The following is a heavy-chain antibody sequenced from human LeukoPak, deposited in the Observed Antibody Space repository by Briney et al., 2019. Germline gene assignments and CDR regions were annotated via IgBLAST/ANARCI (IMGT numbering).Heavy chain of an antibody. CDR3: ARDEVRLGESNDAFDI. J-gene: IGHJ3*02. CDR1: GFTFSSYG. V-gene: IGHV3-33*01. D-gene: IGHD3-16*01. CDR2: IWYDGSNK. Sequence: GRSLRLSCAASGFTFSSYGMHWVRQAPGKGLEGVAVIWYDGSNKYYADSVKGRFTISRDNSKNTMYLQMNSLRAEDTAVYYCARDEVRLGESNDAFDIWGQGTMVTVSS.